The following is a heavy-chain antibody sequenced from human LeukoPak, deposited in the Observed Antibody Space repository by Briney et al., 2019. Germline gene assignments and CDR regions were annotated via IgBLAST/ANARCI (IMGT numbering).Heavy chain of an antibody. CDR3: AKDDILTGYWGYYFDY. Sequence: PGGSLRLSCAAFGFTFSSYRMHWVRQAPGKGLEWVSAISGSGGSTYYADSVKGRFTISRDNSKNTLYLQMNSLRAEDTAVYYCAKDDILTGYWGYYFDYWGQGTLVTVSS. J-gene: IGHJ4*02. D-gene: IGHD3-9*01. CDR1: GFTFSSYR. CDR2: ISGSGGST. V-gene: IGHV3-23*01.